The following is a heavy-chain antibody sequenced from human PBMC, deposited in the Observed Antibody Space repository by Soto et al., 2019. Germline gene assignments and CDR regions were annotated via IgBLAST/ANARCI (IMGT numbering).Heavy chain of an antibody. CDR2: TYNNGNT. CDR3: ARELSISWLNNGFDL. V-gene: IGHV4-31*03. J-gene: IGHJ5*02. D-gene: IGHD6-13*01. CDR1: DDSLRKGGYH. Sequence: QVQLRESGAGLVEPSQTVSLTCSISDDSLRKGGYHWTWIRQFRGRGLEWIGYTYNNGNTYYNPSLKGRVSISEDRSNNQFSLRLSSATAADTAVYYCARELSISWLNNGFDLWGQGILVTVSS.